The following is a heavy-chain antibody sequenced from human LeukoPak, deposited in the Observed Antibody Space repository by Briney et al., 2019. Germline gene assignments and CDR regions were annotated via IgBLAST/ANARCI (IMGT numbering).Heavy chain of an antibody. D-gene: IGHD3-3*01. Sequence: TGGSLRLSCAASGFTFDDYAMHCVRQAPGKGLEWVSGISWNSVTLGSAVAVKGRFPIHRDNVKISLYLQMNSLRAEDTALYYCAKDRRSGSYPGHGAFDIWGQGTMVTV. CDR1: GFTFDDYA. V-gene: IGHV3-9*01. CDR2: ISWNSVTL. CDR3: AKDRRSGSYPGHGAFDI. J-gene: IGHJ3*02.